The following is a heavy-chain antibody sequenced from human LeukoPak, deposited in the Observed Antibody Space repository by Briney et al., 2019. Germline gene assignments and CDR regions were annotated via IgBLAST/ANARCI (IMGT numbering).Heavy chain of an antibody. Sequence: SETLSLTCAVSADSFSSHYLTWVRHPPGKGLEWIGYISYIGSTNYNPSLKSRVTISIDTSKNQFSLKLSSVTAADTAVYYCARDLVTVTKGFDIWGQGTMVSVSS. V-gene: IGHV4-59*11. CDR1: ADSFSSHY. CDR3: ARDLVTVTKGFDI. J-gene: IGHJ3*02. D-gene: IGHD4-17*01. CDR2: ISYIGST.